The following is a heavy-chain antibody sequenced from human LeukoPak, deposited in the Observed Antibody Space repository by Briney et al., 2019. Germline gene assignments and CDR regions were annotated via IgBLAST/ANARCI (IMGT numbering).Heavy chain of an antibody. CDR3: ASGACSSTSCSPRI. Sequence: TSETLSLTCTVSGGSISSYYWSWIRQPPGKGLEWIGYIYYSGSTNYNPSLKSRVTISVDTSKNQFSLKLSSVTAEDTAVYYCASGACSSTSCSPRIWGQGTMVTVSS. D-gene: IGHD2-2*01. CDR2: IYYSGST. CDR1: GGSISSYY. J-gene: IGHJ3*02. V-gene: IGHV4-59*01.